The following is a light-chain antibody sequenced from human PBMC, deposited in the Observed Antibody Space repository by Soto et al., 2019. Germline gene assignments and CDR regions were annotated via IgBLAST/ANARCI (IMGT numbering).Light chain of an antibody. CDR1: QSVSSN. CDR2: GAS. J-gene: IGKJ2*01. Sequence: EIVMTQSPATLSVSPGERATLSCRASQSVSSNLAWYQQKPGQAPRLLIYGASTRATGIPARFSGSGSGTEFTLTISSPQSEDFAVYYCQQYNNWPPGVTFGQGTKLEIK. V-gene: IGKV3-15*01. CDR3: QQYNNWPPGVT.